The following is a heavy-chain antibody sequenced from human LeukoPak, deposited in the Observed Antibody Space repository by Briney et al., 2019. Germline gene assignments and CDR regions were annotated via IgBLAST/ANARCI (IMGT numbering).Heavy chain of an antibody. CDR3: ASIPGYYGSGY. CDR2: ISSSGSTI. CDR1: GFTFSSYE. Sequence: GGSLRLSCAASGFTFSSYEMNWVRQAPGKGLEWVSYISSSGSTIYYADSAKGRFTISRDNAKNSLYLQMNSLRAEDTAVYYCASIPGYYGSGYWGQGTLVTVSS. J-gene: IGHJ4*02. V-gene: IGHV3-48*03. D-gene: IGHD3-10*01.